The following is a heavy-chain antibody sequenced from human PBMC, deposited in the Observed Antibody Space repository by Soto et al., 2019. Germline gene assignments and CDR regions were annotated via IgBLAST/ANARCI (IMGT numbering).Heavy chain of an antibody. CDR2: ISGSSTYI. CDR3: ARTDPSSNGAFDI. CDR1: GFTFSTYS. J-gene: IGHJ3*02. D-gene: IGHD2-2*01. V-gene: IGHV3-21*01. Sequence: PGGSLRLSCAASGFTFSTYSMNWVRQAPGKGLEWVSSISGSSTYIYYADSVKGRFTISRDNAKNSLSLQMNSLKAEDTAVYYCARTDPSSNGAFDIWGQGTMVTVSS.